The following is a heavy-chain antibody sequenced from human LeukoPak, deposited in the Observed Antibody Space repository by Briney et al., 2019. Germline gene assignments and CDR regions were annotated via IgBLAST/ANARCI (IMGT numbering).Heavy chain of an antibody. CDR2: IYSSGSN. D-gene: IGHD5-12*01. J-gene: IGHJ4*02. V-gene: IGHV4-4*07. CDR1: GGSISGYF. CDR3: AREPTSGREPTSGRPLDY. Sequence: SETLSLTCTVSGGSISGYFWTWIRQPAGNGLEWIGRIYSSGSNNYNPSLKSRVTMSLDTSKNHFSLNLTSVTAADTAVYYCAREPTSGREPTSGRPLDYWGQGALVTVSS.